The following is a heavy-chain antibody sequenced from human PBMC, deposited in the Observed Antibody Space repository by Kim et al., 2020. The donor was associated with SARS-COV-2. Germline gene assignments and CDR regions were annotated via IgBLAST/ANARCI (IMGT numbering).Heavy chain of an antibody. CDR3: ARVYKGFDY. J-gene: IGHJ4*02. CDR2: LSGSGSGT. Sequence: GGSLRLSCAASGFTFSSYAMSWVRQAPGKGLEWVSSLSGSGSGTYYADSVKDRFTISRDNSKNTLYLQMNSLRAEDTAVYYCARVYKGFDYWGQGTLV. D-gene: IGHD1-1*01. V-gene: IGHV3-23*01. CDR1: GFTFSSYA.